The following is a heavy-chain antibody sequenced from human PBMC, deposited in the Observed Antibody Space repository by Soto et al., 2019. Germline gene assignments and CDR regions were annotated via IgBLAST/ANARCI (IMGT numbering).Heavy chain of an antibody. V-gene: IGHV3-30*18. D-gene: IGHD3-10*01. CDR2: ISSDGSNK. J-gene: IGHJ4*02. CDR3: AKGRADYYYGSGPFDY. Sequence: QVQLVESGGGVVQPGRSLRLSCAASGFTFSSYGMHWVRQAPGKGLEWVALISSDGSNKYYADSVKGRFTISRDNSKNTLYLQMISLRAEDTAVYYCAKGRADYYYGSGPFDYWGQGTLVTVSS. CDR1: GFTFSSYG.